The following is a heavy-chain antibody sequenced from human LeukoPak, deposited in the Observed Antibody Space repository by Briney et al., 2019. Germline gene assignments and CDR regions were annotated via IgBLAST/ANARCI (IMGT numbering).Heavy chain of an antibody. CDR1: GGSISSYY. CDR3: ARGDDSGYDEGGFDY. CDR2: TYYSGST. D-gene: IGHD5-12*01. V-gene: IGHV4-59*01. Sequence: PSETLSLTCTVSGGSISSYYWSWIRQPPGKGLEWIGFTYYSGSTNYNPSLKSRVTISVDTSKNQFSLKLSSVTAADTAVYYCARGDDSGYDEGGFDYWGQGTLVTVSS. J-gene: IGHJ4*02.